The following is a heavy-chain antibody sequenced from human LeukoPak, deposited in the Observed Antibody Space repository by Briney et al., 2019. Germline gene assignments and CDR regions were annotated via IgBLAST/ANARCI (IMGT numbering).Heavy chain of an antibody. D-gene: IGHD6-13*01. V-gene: IGHV3-30*18. Sequence: GGSLRLSCAASGFTFSSYGMHWVRQAPGKGLEWVAVISYYGSKKYYADSVKGRLTISRDNSKNTLYLQMNSLRAEDTAVYYCAKTGMGRSGYSSSWYPFYYYYYMDVWGKGPTVTVSS. CDR2: ISYYGSKK. CDR3: AKTGMGRSGYSSSWYPFYYYYYMDV. CDR1: GFTFSSYG. J-gene: IGHJ6*03.